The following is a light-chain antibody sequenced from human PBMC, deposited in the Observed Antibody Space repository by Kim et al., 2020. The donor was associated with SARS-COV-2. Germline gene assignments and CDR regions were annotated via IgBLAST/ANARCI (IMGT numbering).Light chain of an antibody. Sequence: GQSFTISCTGNSSDVGSYKLVSWYQQHPGKAPKIMIYEGSKRPSGVSNRFSGSKSGNTASLTISGLQAEDESDFYCCACAGISNWVFGGGTQLTVL. J-gene: IGLJ3*02. V-gene: IGLV2-23*01. CDR2: EGS. CDR1: SSDVGSYKL. CDR3: CACAGISNWV.